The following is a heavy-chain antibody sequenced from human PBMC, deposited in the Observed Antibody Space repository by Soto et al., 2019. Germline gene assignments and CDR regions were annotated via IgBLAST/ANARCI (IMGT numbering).Heavy chain of an antibody. CDR2: ISAYNGNT. J-gene: IGHJ3*02. V-gene: IGHV1-18*01. D-gene: IGHD2-2*01. Sequence: QVPLVQSGAEVKKPGASVKVSCKASGYTFTSYGISWVRQAPGQGLEWMGWISAYNGNTNYAQKLQGRVTMTTDTSTSTAYMELRSLRSDDTAVYYCARDQGYCSSTSCPSDAFDIWGQGTMVTVSS. CDR3: ARDQGYCSSTSCPSDAFDI. CDR1: GYTFTSYG.